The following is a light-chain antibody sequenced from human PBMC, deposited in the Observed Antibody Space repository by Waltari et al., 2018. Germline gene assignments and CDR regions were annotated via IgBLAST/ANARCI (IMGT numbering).Light chain of an antibody. CDR2: TAS. Sequence: DIVMTQSPATLSVSPGERATLSCRASQSVSSNLAWYQQKPGQAPRLLIYTASTRATGIPARFSGSGSGTEFTLTISSLQSEDFAVYYCQQYNNLPPTFGQGTKVEIK. J-gene: IGKJ1*01. CDR3: QQYNNLPPT. V-gene: IGKV3-15*01. CDR1: QSVSSN.